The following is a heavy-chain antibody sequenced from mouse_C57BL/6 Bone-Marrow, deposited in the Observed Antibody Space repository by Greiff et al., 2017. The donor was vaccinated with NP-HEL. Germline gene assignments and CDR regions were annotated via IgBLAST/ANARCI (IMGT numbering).Heavy chain of an antibody. D-gene: IGHD2-2*01. CDR3: ARDQGYPFDY. J-gene: IGHJ2*01. V-gene: IGHV5-4*01. Sequence: DVHLVESGGGLVKPGGSLKLSCAASGFTFSSYAMSWVRQTPEKRLEWVATISDGGSYTYYPDNVKGRFTISRDNAKNNLYLQMSHLKSEDTAMYYCARDQGYPFDYWGQGTTLTVSS. CDR1: GFTFSSYA. CDR2: ISDGGSYT.